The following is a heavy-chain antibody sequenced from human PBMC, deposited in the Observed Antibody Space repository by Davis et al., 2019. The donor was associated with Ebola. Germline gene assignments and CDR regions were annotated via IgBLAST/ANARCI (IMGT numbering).Heavy chain of an antibody. CDR1: GGSISSSSYY. Sequence: PSETLSLTCTVSGGSISSSSYYWGWIRQPPGKGLEWIGSIYYSGSTYYNPSLKSRVTISVDTSKNQFSLKLSSVTAADTAVYYCARRRITMVRGAKNWFDPWGQGTLVTVSS. D-gene: IGHD3-10*01. CDR3: ARRRITMVRGAKNWFDP. V-gene: IGHV4-39*01. CDR2: IYYSGST. J-gene: IGHJ5*02.